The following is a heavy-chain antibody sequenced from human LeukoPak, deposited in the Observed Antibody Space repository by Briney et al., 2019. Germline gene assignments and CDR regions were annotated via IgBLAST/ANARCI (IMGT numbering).Heavy chain of an antibody. CDR2: IRNKAYRGTT. CDR1: GFSFGDYA. D-gene: IGHD7-27*01. V-gene: IGHV3-49*04. CDR3: TTDETGDEYYFDY. Sequence: GRSLRLSCTTSGFSFGDYAMSWVRQAPGKGLEWVGLIRNKAYRGTTEYAASVRGRFTISRDDSKRIAYLQMNSLKTEDTAVYYCTTDETGDEYYFDYWGQGTLVTVSS. J-gene: IGHJ4*02.